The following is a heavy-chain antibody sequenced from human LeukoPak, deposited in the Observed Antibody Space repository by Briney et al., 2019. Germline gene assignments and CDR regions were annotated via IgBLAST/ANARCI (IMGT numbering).Heavy chain of an antibody. Sequence: ASVKVSCKASGYTFTSYGISWVRQAPGQGLEWMGWISAYNGNTNYAQKLQGRVTMTTDTSTSTAYMELRSRTSDATAVYYCAREDRHMNWFDPWGQGTLVTVSS. V-gene: IGHV1-18*01. CDR1: GYTFTSYG. CDR3: AREDRHMNWFDP. CDR2: ISAYNGNT. J-gene: IGHJ5*02.